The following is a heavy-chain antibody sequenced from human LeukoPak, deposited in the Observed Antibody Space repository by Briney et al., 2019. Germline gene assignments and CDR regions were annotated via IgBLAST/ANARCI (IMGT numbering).Heavy chain of an antibody. V-gene: IGHV7-4-1*02. J-gene: IGHJ5*02. Sequence: GASVKVSCKASGYTFTSYAMNWVRQAPGQGLEWMGWINTNTGNPTYAQGFTGRFVFSLDTSVSTAYLQISSLKAEDTAVYYCARDFRGYCSSTSCYDWFDPWGQGTLVTVSS. D-gene: IGHD2-2*01. CDR3: ARDFRGYCSSTSCYDWFDP. CDR1: GYTFTSYA. CDR2: INTNTGNP.